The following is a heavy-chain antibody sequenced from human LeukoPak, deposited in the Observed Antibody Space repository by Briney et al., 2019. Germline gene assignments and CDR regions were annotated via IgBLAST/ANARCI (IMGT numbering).Heavy chain of an antibody. J-gene: IGHJ4*02. D-gene: IGHD3-22*01. CDR3: ARIVVPGTVDY. CDR1: GGSISSGSYY. Sequence: SETLSLTCTVSGGSISSGSYYWGWIRQPPGKGVEWIGSIYYTGSTYYNPSLKSRVSISVDTSKNQLSLKVSSVTAADTAVYYCARIVVPGTVDYWGQGTLVTVSS. CDR2: IYYTGST. V-gene: IGHV4-39*01.